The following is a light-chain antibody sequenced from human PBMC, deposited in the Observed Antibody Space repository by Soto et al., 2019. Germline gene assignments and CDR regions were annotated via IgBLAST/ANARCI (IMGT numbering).Light chain of an antibody. CDR1: QSISSW. CDR3: QQYSRYSPWT. CDR2: DSS. Sequence: DIQMTQSPSTLSASVGDRVTITCRASQSISSWLAWYQQKPGKAPKLLIYDSSSLESGVPSRFSGSGSGTEFPLTISSLQPDDFATYYCQQYSRYSPWTFGQGTKVEIK. J-gene: IGKJ1*01. V-gene: IGKV1-5*01.